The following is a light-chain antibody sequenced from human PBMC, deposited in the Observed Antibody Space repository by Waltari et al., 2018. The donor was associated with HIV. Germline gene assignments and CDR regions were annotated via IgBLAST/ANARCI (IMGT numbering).Light chain of an antibody. CDR3: GTWDSSLNLYV. Sequence: QSILTQPPSVSAAPGQKVSFSCSGGNSNVENNYVSWYQQVPGKAPRLLIYDNEKRPSGIPDRFAASKAGMSATLDITGLQILDEADYYCGTWDSSLNLYVFGPGTTVAVL. CDR1: NSNVENNY. CDR2: DNE. V-gene: IGLV1-51*01. J-gene: IGLJ1*01.